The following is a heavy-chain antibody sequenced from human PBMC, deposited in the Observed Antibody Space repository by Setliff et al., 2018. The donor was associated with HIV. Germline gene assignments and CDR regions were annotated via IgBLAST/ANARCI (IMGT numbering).Heavy chain of an antibody. D-gene: IGHD1-20*01. V-gene: IGHV1-69-2*01. Sequence: ASVKVSCKTSGYIFTDFYIHWVKQAPGKGLEWVGRIDPEDGETMYAEKFQGRVTITADTSTDIAYMGLSSLRSEDTAVYYCATPITSPTGVDYWGQGTLVTVSS. CDR3: ATPITSPTGVDY. J-gene: IGHJ4*02. CDR2: IDPEDGET. CDR1: GYIFTDFY.